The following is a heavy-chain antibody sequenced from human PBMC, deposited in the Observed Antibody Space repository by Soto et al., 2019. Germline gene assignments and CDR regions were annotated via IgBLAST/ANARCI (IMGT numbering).Heavy chain of an antibody. D-gene: IGHD3-3*01. CDR2: ISAYNGNT. J-gene: IGHJ4*01. V-gene: IGHV1-18*04. CDR1: GYTFTSYG. Sequence: GSAVKVSCKASGYTFTSYGISWVRQAPGQGLEWMGWISAYNGNTNYAQKLQGRVTMTTDTSTSTAYMELRSLRSDDTAVYYCARVRPADFWSGYSSWEWPDYWG. CDR3: ARVRPADFWSGYSSWEWPDY.